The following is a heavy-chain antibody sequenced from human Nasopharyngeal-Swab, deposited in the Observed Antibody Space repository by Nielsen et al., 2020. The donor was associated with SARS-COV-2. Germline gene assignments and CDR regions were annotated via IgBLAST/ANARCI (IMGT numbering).Heavy chain of an antibody. CDR2: LFYSEST. V-gene: IGHV4-39*01. CDR3: ARHFRGGDV. CDR1: GGSISSTSFF. Sequence: SETLSLTCSVSGGSISSTSFFWGWIRQAPGKGLEWIGSLFYSESTYYNPSLKSRVTISVNRSKNQFSLKLSSVTAADTAVYYCARHFRGGDVWGKGSTVTVSS. J-gene: IGHJ6*04. D-gene: IGHD3-10*01.